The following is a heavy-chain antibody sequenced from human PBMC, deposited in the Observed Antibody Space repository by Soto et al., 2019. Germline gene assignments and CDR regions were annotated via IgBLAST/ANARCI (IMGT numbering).Heavy chain of an antibody. CDR2: IYRTGRA. CDR3: ARHNGIVATYTPKTGAHNWFDP. V-gene: IGHV4-39*01. J-gene: IGHJ5*02. Sequence: AILSVTGSVSRGYISGSSNYWGWIRNPPGSGLEWIGSIYRTGRAYYNPSLRSRVTISVDTSKKQFTLKLSSLTAADTAFYYCARHNGIVATYTPKTGAHNWFDPWGQTTVLTVYS. CDR1: RGYISGSSNY. D-gene: IGHD5-12*01.